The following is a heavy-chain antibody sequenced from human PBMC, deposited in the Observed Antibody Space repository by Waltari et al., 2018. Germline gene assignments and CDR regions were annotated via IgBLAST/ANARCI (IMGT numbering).Heavy chain of an antibody. J-gene: IGHJ4*02. CDR2: ITESGDT. CDR1: GFTFKNFA. Sequence: EVQLVESGGGLVQPGGSLRLSCADSGFTFKNFAMGWVRQAPGKGLWWVSTITESGDTFYADSVKGRFATSRDNYKNTLSLQMNSLRAEDTAVYYCVKRWAIYYFEYWGQGNLVTVSS. D-gene: IGHD3-9*01. CDR3: VKRWAIYYFEY. V-gene: IGHV3-23*04.